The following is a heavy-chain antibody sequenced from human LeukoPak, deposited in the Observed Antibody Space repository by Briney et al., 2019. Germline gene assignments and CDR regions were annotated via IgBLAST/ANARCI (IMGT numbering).Heavy chain of an antibody. Sequence: PGGSLRLSCAVSGFTFSNYGMHWVRQAPGKGLEWVAVISYDGSNKYYADSVKGRFTISRDTSKNTLYLQMNSLRAEDTAVYYXAXXXIFRFLEWLSDYGMDVWGQGTTVTVSS. D-gene: IGHD3-3*01. J-gene: IGHJ6*02. CDR3: AXXXIFRFLEWLSDYGMDV. CDR1: GFTFSNYG. V-gene: IGHV3-30*03. CDR2: ISYDGSNK.